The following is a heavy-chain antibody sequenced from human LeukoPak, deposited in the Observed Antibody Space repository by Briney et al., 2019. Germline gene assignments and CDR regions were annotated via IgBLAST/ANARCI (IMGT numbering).Heavy chain of an antibody. CDR2: IYSGGTT. CDR3: ARVGDHFHWNLDL. D-gene: IGHD5-24*01. V-gene: IGHV3-53*01. J-gene: IGHJ2*01. CDR1: GFTVGTKY. Sequence: PGGSLRLSCAASGFTVGTKYMNWVRQAPGKGLEWVSIIYSGGTTYYADSVKGRFTISRDTSKNTLSPQMNSLRAEDTAVYFCARVGDHFHWNLDLWGRGTLVTVSS.